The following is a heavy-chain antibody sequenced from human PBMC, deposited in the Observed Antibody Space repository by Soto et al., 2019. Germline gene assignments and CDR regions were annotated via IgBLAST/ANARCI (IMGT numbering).Heavy chain of an antibody. J-gene: IGHJ4*02. D-gene: IGHD1-26*01. Sequence: ASVKVSCKASGYTFTGHYIHWVRQAPEQGPEWMGEIGPETGATRYAQKFQGRVTMARDMSITTVYMELNNLSPDDTAVYYCGRGRSGQIVVFYWGQGTPVTVSS. CDR3: GRGRSGQIVVFY. CDR1: GYTFTGHY. CDR2: IGPETGAT. V-gene: IGHV1-2*02.